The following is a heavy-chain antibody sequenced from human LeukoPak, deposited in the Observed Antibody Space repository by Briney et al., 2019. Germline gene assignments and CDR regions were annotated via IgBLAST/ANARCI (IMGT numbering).Heavy chain of an antibody. V-gene: IGHV3-15*01. CDR1: GFTFSNAW. D-gene: IGHD6-19*01. J-gene: IGHJ4*02. CDR3: TTLGKPSGYSSVWYWIY. Sequence: GGSLRLSCAASGFTFSNAWMSWVRQAPGKGLEWVGRIKSKADGGTTDYVAPVKGRFTIPRDDSKNTLYLQMNSLKTEDTAVYYCTTLGKPSGYSSVWYWIYWGQGTLVTVSS. CDR2: IKSKADGGTT.